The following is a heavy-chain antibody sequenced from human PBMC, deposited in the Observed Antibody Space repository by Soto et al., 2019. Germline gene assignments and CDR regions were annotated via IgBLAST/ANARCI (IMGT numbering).Heavy chain of an antibody. CDR2: ISYDGSNK. V-gene: IGHV3-30*18. Sequence: SLRLSCAASGFTFSSYGMHWVRQAPGKGLEWVAVISYDGSNKYYADSVKGRFTISRDNSKNTLYLQMNSLRAEDTAVYYCAKEGCISTSCSYYYYYGMDVWGQGTTVTVSS. CDR3: AKEGCISTSCSYYYYYGMDV. CDR1: GFTFSSYG. D-gene: IGHD2-2*01. J-gene: IGHJ6*02.